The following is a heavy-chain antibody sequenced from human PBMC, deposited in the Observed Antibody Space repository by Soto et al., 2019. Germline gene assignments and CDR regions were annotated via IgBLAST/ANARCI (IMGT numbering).Heavy chain of an antibody. CDR3: ARGPSEPFNYGLYYLDS. J-gene: IGHJ4*02. CDR2: ISPSSGGA. D-gene: IGHD3-10*01. CDR1: GYSFTGHY. V-gene: IGHV1-2*02. Sequence: ASVKVSCKASGYSFTGHYIHWVRQAPGQGLEWVGWISPSSGGANYARKFQGRVTLTRDTSITTVYMDLSRLRSDDTAVYFCARGPSEPFNYGLYYLDSWGQGTQVTVSS.